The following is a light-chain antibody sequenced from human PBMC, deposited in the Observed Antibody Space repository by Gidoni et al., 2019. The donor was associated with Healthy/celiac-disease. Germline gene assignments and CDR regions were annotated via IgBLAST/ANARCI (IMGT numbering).Light chain of an antibody. J-gene: IGLJ3*02. Sequence: SYELTQPPSVAVSPGQTARLTCSGDALPKPYAYWYQQKPGQAPVLVIYKDSERPSGIPERFSGSSSGTTVTLTISGVQAEDEADYYCQSADSSGTSRVFGGGTKLTVL. CDR3: QSADSSGTSRV. V-gene: IGLV3-25*03. CDR2: KDS. CDR1: ALPKPY.